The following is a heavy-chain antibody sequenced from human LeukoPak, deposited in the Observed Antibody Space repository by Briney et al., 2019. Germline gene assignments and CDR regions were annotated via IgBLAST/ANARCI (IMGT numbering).Heavy chain of an antibody. Sequence: PGGSLRLSCAASGFTFSSYWMSWVRQAPGKGLEWVANIKQDGSEKYYVDSVKGRFTISRDNAKNSLYLQMNSLRAEDTAVYYCASPGYCSGSVCYSGYLQHWGQGTLVTVST. D-gene: IGHD2-15*01. CDR2: IKQDGSEK. V-gene: IGHV3-7*03. CDR1: GFTFSSYW. J-gene: IGHJ1*01. CDR3: ASPGYCSGSVCYSGYLQH.